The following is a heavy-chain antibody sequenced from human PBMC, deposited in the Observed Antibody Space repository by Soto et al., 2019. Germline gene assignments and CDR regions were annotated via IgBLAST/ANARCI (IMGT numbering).Heavy chain of an antibody. J-gene: IGHJ4*02. Sequence: QITLKESGPTRVKPTQTLTLTCTFSGFSLTARPVGVAWIRRPPGKALERLALVYWDDDKRYSPSLQSRLTVTKDTSKNQVILTLTKVDPMDTAIYYCADRADVNCNWNGGYFDYWGQGALVTVSS. V-gene: IGHV2-5*02. CDR2: VYWDDDK. CDR3: ADRADVNCNWNGGYFDY. CDR1: GFSLTARPVG. D-gene: IGHD1-1*01.